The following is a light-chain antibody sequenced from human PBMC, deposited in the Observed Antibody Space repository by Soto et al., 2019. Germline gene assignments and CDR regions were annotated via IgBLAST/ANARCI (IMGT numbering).Light chain of an antibody. V-gene: IGKV3-20*01. CDR2: GAS. Sequence: EIVLTQSPGTLSLSPGESATLSCRASQSVSSSYLAWYQQKPGQAPRLLIYGASSRATGIPDRFSGSGSGTDFTLTISRLESEDFAVYYCQQYGSSPLLTFGGGPRWRSN. CDR1: QSVSSSY. J-gene: IGKJ4*01. CDR3: QQYGSSPLLT.